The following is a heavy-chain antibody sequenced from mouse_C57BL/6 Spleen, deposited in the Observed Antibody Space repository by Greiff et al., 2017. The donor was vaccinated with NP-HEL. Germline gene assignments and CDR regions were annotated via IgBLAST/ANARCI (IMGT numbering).Heavy chain of an antibody. CDR1: GYTFTSYW. D-gene: IGHD2-5*01. CDR2: IDPSASYT. CDR3: ARWVYSNYGYYLDD. V-gene: IGHV1-69*01. J-gene: IGHJ2*01. Sequence: QVQLQQPGAELVMPGASVKLSCKASGYTFTSYWMHWVKQRPGQGLEWIGEIDPSASYTNSNQKFKGKSTLPVDNSSSTAYMQLSSLTSEDSAVYYCARWVYSNYGYYLDDGGQGTTLTVSS.